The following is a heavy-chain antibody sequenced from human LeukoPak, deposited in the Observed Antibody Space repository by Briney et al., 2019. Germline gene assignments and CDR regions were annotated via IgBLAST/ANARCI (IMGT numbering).Heavy chain of an antibody. D-gene: IGHD3-10*01. V-gene: IGHV1-2*04. CDR3: ARAGPMVRGVIASWFDP. CDR2: INPNSGGT. Sequence: ASVKVSCNASGYTFTGYYMHWVRQAPGQGLEWMGWINPNSGGTNYAQKFQGWVTMTRDTSISTAYMELSRLRSDDTAVYYCARAGPMVRGVIASWFDPWGQGTLVTVSS. J-gene: IGHJ5*02. CDR1: GYTFTGYY.